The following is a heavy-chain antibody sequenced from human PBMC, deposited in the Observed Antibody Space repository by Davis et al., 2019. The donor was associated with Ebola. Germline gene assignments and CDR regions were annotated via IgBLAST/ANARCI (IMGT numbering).Heavy chain of an antibody. V-gene: IGHV1-2*04. CDR3: ARHKGEWLSWYYFDY. CDR1: GYTFTGYY. Sequence: ASVKVSCKASGYTFTGYYMHWVRQAPGQGLEWMGWINPNSGGTNYAQKFQGWVTMTRDTSISTAYTELSRLRSDDTAVYYCARHKGEWLSWYYFDYWGQGTLVTVSS. CDR2: INPNSGGT. J-gene: IGHJ4*02. D-gene: IGHD3-3*01.